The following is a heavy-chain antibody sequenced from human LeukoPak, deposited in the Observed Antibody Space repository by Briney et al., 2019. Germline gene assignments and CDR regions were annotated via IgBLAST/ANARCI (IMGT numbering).Heavy chain of an antibody. D-gene: IGHD2-2*01. CDR1: GFTFRSYA. J-gene: IGHJ4*02. V-gene: IGHV3-23*01. Sequence: GGSLRLSCAAPGFTFRSYAMSWVGQAPGKGLDWVSGISDSGSSTYYADSVKGRFTISRDNSKNTLFLQINSLRAEDTAVHYCVKSSDGSTSFDYWGQGTLVTISS. CDR2: ISDSGSST. CDR3: VKSSDGSTSFDY.